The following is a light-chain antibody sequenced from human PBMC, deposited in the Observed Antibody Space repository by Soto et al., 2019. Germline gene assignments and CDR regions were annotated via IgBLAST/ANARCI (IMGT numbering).Light chain of an antibody. CDR2: GAS. J-gene: IGKJ2*01. CDR3: QQYDNGLYT. V-gene: IGKV3-20*01. Sequence: EIVLTQSPGTLSLSPGERVTLSCRASQSVSSTYLAWYQQKPGQAPRLLIYGASSRATGIPDRFSGSGSGTDFTLTISRLEPEDFAVYYCQQYDNGLYTFGQGTKLEI. CDR1: QSVSSTY.